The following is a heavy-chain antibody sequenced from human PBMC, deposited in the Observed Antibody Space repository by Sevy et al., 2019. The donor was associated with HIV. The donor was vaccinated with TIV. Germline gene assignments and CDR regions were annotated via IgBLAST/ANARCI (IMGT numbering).Heavy chain of an antibody. Sequence: ASVKVSCKASGGTFSSYAINWVRQAPGQGLEWMGGIIPIFGTANYAQKFQGRVTITADESTSTAYMELSSLRSEDTAVYYCARVGVVVPAAILGENYYYGMDVWGQGTTVTVSS. V-gene: IGHV1-69*13. CDR2: IIPIFGTA. CDR1: GGTFSSYA. D-gene: IGHD2-2*02. J-gene: IGHJ6*02. CDR3: ARVGVVVPAAILGENYYYGMDV.